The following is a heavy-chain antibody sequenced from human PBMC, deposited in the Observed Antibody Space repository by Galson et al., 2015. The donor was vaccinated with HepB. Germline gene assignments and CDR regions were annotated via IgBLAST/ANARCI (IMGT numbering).Heavy chain of an antibody. V-gene: IGHV3-43*01. Sequence: LRLSCAMSGFIIDDYTVHWVRQAPGKGLEWVCLINWIDGTTYYADSVGGRFTISRDNSKNTLYLQMDSLRVEDTGVYYCARDRHSYSFWSDYTKIYYYYHGMDVWGQGTTVTVSS. CDR1: GFIIDDYT. CDR2: INWIDGTT. J-gene: IGHJ6*02. D-gene: IGHD3-3*01. CDR3: ARDRHSYSFWSDYTKIYYYYHGMDV.